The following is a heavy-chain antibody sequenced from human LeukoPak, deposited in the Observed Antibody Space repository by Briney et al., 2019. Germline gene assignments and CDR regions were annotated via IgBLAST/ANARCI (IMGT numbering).Heavy chain of an antibody. CDR3: ARDIVDTARPRFDY. CDR1: GFTFSSYA. D-gene: IGHD5-18*01. J-gene: IGHJ4*02. Sequence: GRSLRLSCAASGFTFSSYAMHWVRQAPGKGLEWVAVISYDGSNKYYADSVKGRFTISRDNSKNTLYLQMNSLRAEDTAVYYCARDIVDTARPRFDYWGQGTLVTVSS. V-gene: IGHV3-30-3*01. CDR2: ISYDGSNK.